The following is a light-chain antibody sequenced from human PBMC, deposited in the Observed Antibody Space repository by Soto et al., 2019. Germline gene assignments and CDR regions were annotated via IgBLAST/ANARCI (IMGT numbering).Light chain of an antibody. J-gene: IGLJ3*02. Sequence: QSVLTQSPSASGSPGQSVTISCTGTSSDVGNYKYVSWYQQHPGEAPKLMIYEVSKRPSGVPDRFSGSKSGNTASLTVSGLQVEDEADYYCSSYAGSNLWVFGGGTKLTVL. V-gene: IGLV2-8*01. CDR1: SSDVGNYKY. CDR3: SSYAGSNLWV. CDR2: EVS.